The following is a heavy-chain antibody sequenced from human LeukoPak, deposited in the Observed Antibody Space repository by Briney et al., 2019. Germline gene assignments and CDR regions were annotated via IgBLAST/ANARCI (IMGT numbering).Heavy chain of an antibody. Sequence: GASVKVSCKASGGTFSSYAISWVRQAPGRGLEWMGGIIPIFGTANYAQKFQGRVTITTDESTSTAYMELSSLRSEDTAVYYCARGGSFQWLYFDYWGQGTLVTVSS. CDR2: IIPIFGTA. D-gene: IGHD1-26*01. CDR3: ARGGSFQWLYFDY. CDR1: GGTFSSYA. J-gene: IGHJ4*02. V-gene: IGHV1-69*05.